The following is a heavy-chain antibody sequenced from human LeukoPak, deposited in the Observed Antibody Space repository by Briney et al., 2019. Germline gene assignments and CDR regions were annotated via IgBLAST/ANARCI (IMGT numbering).Heavy chain of an antibody. V-gene: IGHV1-18*01. D-gene: IGHD3-3*01. J-gene: IGHJ5*02. Sequence: GASVKVSCKASGYTFSSYGISWVRQAPGHGLEWMGWISAYNSNTNYAQKFQGRVTMTTDTSTSTTYMEVRSLRSDDTAVYYCARHGHDFWSGQNWFDPWGQGTLVTVSS. CDR3: ARHGHDFWSGQNWFDP. CDR1: GYTFSSYG. CDR2: ISAYNSNT.